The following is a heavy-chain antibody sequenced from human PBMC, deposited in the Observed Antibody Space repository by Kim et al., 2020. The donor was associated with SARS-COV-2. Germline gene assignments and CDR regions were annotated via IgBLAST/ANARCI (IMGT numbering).Heavy chain of an antibody. V-gene: IGHV4-31*03. CDR3: ARVGVVAAKGYYYGMDV. Sequence: SETLSLTCTVSGGSISSGGYYWSWIRQHPGKGLEWIGYIYYSGSTYYNPSLKSRVTISVDTSKNQFSLKLSSVTAADTAVYYCARVGVVAAKGYYYGMDVWGQGTTVTVSS. CDR1: GGSISSGGYY. J-gene: IGHJ6*02. CDR2: IYYSGST. D-gene: IGHD2-15*01.